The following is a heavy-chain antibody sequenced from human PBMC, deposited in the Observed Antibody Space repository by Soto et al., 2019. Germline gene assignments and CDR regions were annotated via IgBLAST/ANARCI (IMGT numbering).Heavy chain of an antibody. D-gene: IGHD3-22*01. J-gene: IGHJ4*02. Sequence: QVQLVQSGAEVKKPGSSVKVSCKDSVGTFSSYAISWVRQSPGQGLEWMGGIIPIFGTANYAQKFQGRVTITADESTSTAYMELSSLRSEDTAVYYCAAYYYDSSGYYYVGKYWGQGTLVTVSS. CDR1: VGTFSSYA. CDR2: IIPIFGTA. V-gene: IGHV1-69*12. CDR3: AAYYYDSSGYYYVGKY.